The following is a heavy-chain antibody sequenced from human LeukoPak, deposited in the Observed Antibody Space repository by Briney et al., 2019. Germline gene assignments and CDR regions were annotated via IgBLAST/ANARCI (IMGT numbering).Heavy chain of an antibody. CDR2: ISYDGSNK. Sequence: GGSLRLSCAASGFTFSSYGMHWVRQAPGKGLEWVAVISYDGSNKYYADSVKGRFTISRDNSKNTLYLQMNSLRAEDTAVDYCAKDGGRGVIELNYFDYWGQGTLVTVSS. CDR3: AKDGGRGVIELNYFDY. D-gene: IGHD3-16*02. J-gene: IGHJ4*02. V-gene: IGHV3-30*18. CDR1: GFTFSSYG.